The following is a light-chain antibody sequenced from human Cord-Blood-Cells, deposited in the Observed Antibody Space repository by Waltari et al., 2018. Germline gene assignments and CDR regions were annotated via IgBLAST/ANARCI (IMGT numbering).Light chain of an antibody. Sequence: QSALTQPASVSGSPGQSITISCTGTRSDVGSYNLVSWYQQHPGKAPKLMIYEGSKRPSGVSKRFSGSKSGNTASLTISGLQAEDEADYYCCSYAGSSTWMFGGGTKLTVL. CDR3: CSYAGSSTWM. J-gene: IGLJ3*02. CDR1: RSDVGSYNL. CDR2: EGS. V-gene: IGLV2-23*01.